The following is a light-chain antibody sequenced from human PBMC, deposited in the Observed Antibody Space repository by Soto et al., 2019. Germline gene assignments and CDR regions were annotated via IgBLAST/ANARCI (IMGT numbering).Light chain of an antibody. V-gene: IGLV6-57*02. CDR2: ENN. Sequence: NFMLTQPHSVSQSPGKTVTISCTGSSDSIASNYVQWYQQRPGSAPTTVIYENNQRPSGVPARFSGSIDSSSSASLTISGLKPEDEADYYCQSYGTNTQVFGGGTQLTVL. J-gene: IGLJ3*02. CDR1: SDSIASNY. CDR3: QSYGTNTQV.